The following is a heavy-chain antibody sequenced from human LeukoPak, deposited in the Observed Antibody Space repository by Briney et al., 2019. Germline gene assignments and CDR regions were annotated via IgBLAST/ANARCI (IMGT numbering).Heavy chain of an antibody. CDR3: ARAVTRGDSSGYYY. V-gene: IGHV1-69*06. Sequence: ASVKVSCKASGGTFSSYAISCGRQAPGQGLEWMGRIIPIFGTANHAQKFQGRGTITADKSTSTAYMELSSLRSEDTAVYYCARAVTRGDSSGYYYWGQGTLVTVSS. J-gene: IGHJ4*02. D-gene: IGHD3-22*01. CDR2: IIPIFGTA. CDR1: GGTFSSYA.